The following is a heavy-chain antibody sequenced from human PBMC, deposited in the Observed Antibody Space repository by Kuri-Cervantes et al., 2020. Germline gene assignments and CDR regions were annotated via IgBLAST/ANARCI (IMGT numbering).Heavy chain of an antibody. CDR1: GYTFTSYY. D-gene: IGHD1-1*01. J-gene: IGHJ6*02. Sequence: ASVKVSCKASGYTFTSYYMHWVRQAPGQGLEWMGIINPSGGSTSYEQKFQGRVTMTRDTSTSTVYMELSSLRSEDTAVYYCARPLQKSRYDYYYYGMDVWGQGTTVTVSS. V-gene: IGHV1-46*01. CDR3: ARPLQKSRYDYYYYGMDV. CDR2: INPSGGST.